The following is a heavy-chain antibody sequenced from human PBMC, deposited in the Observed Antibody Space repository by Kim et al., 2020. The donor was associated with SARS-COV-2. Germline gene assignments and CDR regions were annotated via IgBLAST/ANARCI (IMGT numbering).Heavy chain of an antibody. V-gene: IGHV3-11*06. Sequence: GGSLRLSCAASGFTFSDYYMSWIRQAPGKGLEWVSYISSSSSYTNYADSVKGRFTISRDNAKNSLYLQMNSLRAEDTAVYYCARVRFPYYFDYWGQGTLVTVSS. CDR1: GFTFSDYY. CDR2: ISSSSSYT. D-gene: IGHD3-10*01. CDR3: ARVRFPYYFDY. J-gene: IGHJ4*02.